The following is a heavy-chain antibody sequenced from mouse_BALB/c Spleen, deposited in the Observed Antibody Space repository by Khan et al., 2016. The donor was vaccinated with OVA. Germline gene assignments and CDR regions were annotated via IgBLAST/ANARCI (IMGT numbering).Heavy chain of an antibody. J-gene: IGHJ3*01. CDR1: GLSLSNYG. Sequence: VQLVESGPGLVAPSQSLSITCTVSGLSLSNYGVSWVRQPPGKGLEWLGVIWGDGNTNSHSALKTRLSISKDNSKSQVFLKLNSLQTDDTATYYCTIIYYGAYLFTYWGQGTLVTVSA. D-gene: IGHD2-13*01. V-gene: IGHV2-3*01. CDR3: TIIYYGAYLFTY. CDR2: IWGDGNT.